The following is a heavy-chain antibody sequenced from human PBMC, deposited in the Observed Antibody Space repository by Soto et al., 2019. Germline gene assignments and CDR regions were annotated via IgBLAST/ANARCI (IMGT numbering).Heavy chain of an antibody. J-gene: IGHJ3*02. CDR2: IKSKPYGGTT. Sequence: GGSLGLSCTASGVPFGNFLMGGLRKEPGKGMEWVGFIKSKPYGGTTEYAAPVKGRFTISRDDSKSTLYLQMNSLKTEDTAVYYCTTDLGYVLLWFGELLPDAFDIWGQGTMVTVSS. V-gene: IGHV3-15*01. D-gene: IGHD3-10*01. CDR1: GVPFGNFL. CDR3: TTDLGYVLLWFGELLPDAFDI.